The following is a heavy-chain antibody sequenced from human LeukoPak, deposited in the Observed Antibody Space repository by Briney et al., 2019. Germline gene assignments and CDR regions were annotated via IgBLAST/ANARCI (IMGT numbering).Heavy chain of an antibody. CDR3: ARKSASGNYPLDY. D-gene: IGHD3-10*01. CDR2: IEYSGGSA. V-gene: IGHV3-23*01. Sequence: GGSPRLSCIVSGFTLSSYEMSWIRQAPGKGLEWVASIEYSGGSAYYADSVKGRFTISRDNAKNTVFLQMSSLRAEDTALYYCARKSASGNYPLDYWGQGTLVTVSS. J-gene: IGHJ4*02. CDR1: GFTLSSYE.